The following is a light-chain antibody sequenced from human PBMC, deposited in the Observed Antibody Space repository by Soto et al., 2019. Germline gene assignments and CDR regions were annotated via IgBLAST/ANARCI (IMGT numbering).Light chain of an antibody. V-gene: IGKV3-11*01. CDR1: QSVSSY. CDR2: DAS. Sequence: EIVLKQSPATLSLSPGERATLSCRASQSVSSYLAWYQQKPGQARRLLIYDASNRATGIPARFSGSGSGTDFTLTISSLQSEDFAVYYCQQYNNWPRTFGQGTKVDIK. J-gene: IGKJ1*01. CDR3: QQYNNWPRT.